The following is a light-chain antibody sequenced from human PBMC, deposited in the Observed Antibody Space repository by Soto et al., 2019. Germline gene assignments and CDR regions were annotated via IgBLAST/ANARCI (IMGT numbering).Light chain of an antibody. CDR3: QQYNSYPIT. V-gene: IGKV1-17*01. J-gene: IGKJ5*01. CDR2: TSF. CDR1: QPVTNY. Sequence: DIQMTQSPSSLSASVGDRFTITCRASQPVTNYLSWYQQKPGKAPKLLIHTSFTLYSGVPSRFSGTGSGTEFTLTISSLQPDDFATYFCQQYNSYPITFGQGTRLEIK.